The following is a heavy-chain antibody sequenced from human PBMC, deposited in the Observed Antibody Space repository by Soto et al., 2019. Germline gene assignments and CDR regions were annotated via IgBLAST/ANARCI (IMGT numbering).Heavy chain of an antibody. CDR2: ISGSGGST. Sequence: PGGSLRLSCAASGFTFSSYAMSWVRQAPGKGLEWVSAISGSGGSTYYADSVKGRFTISRDNSKNTLYLQMNGLRAEDTAVYYCAKDRIVATIMEIENYFDYWGQGTLVTVSS. D-gene: IGHD5-12*01. J-gene: IGHJ4*02. V-gene: IGHV3-23*01. CDR3: AKDRIVATIMEIENYFDY. CDR1: GFTFSSYA.